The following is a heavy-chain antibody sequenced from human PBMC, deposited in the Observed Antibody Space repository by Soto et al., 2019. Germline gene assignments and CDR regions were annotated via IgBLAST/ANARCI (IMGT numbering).Heavy chain of an antibody. CDR1: GGTFSSYT. V-gene: IGHV1-69*02. Sequence: ASVKVSCKASGGTFSSYTISWVRQAPGQGLEWMGRIIPILGIANYAQKFQGRVTITADKSTSTAYMELSSLRSEDTAVYYCAHTVPWAYDAFDIWGQGTMVTVSS. CDR2: IIPILGIA. J-gene: IGHJ3*02. D-gene: IGHD4-17*01. CDR3: AHTVPWAYDAFDI.